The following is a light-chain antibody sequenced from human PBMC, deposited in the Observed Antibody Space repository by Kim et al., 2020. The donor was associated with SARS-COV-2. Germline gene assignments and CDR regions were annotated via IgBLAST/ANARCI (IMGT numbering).Light chain of an antibody. CDR3: QQSYTTPRT. CDR2: AAS. CDR1: QTINTL. J-gene: IGKJ4*02. V-gene: IGKV1-39*01. Sequence: DVQMTQSPSSLSASVGDGVTITCRASQTINTLLSWFQQKPGEAPKLLIYAASNLQSGVPFRFSGTGYGTDFTLTISSLQPEDSATYYCQQSYTTPRTFGGGTKVDIK.